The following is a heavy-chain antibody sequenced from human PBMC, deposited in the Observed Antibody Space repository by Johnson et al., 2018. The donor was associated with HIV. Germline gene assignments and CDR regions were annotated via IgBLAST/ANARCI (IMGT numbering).Heavy chain of an antibody. J-gene: IGHJ3*02. Sequence: VRLVESGGGVVRPGGSLRLSCAASGFIFSNYWMHWVRQAPGKGLIWVACFKTDGSDTNYADSVNGRFTIHRDNAKNTVYLQMDSLRDEDMAVYYCARGARGSVDIWVQGTMDTVSA. CDR2: FKTDGSDT. D-gene: IGHD3-10*01. V-gene: IGHV3-74*02. CDR3: ARGARGSVDI. CDR1: GFIFSNYW.